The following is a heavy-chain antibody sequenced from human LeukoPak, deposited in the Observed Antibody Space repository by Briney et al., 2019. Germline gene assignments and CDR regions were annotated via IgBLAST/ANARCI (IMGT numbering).Heavy chain of an antibody. CDR2: ISSSGSTI. Sequence: PGGSLRLSCAASGFTSSSYEMNWVRQAPGKGLEWVSYISSSGSTIYYADSVKGRFTISRDNAKNSLYLQMNSLRAEDTAVYYCAREDSGNYYDAFDIWGQGTMVTVSS. CDR1: GFTSSSYE. V-gene: IGHV3-48*03. CDR3: AREDSGNYYDAFDI. J-gene: IGHJ3*02. D-gene: IGHD1-26*01.